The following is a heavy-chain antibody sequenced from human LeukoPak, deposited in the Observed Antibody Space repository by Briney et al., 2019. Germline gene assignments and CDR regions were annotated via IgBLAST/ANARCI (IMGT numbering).Heavy chain of an antibody. CDR1: GGSFSNYY. J-gene: IGHJ5*01. V-gene: IGHV4-34*01. CDR3: AGDLVAADNNWFDS. D-gene: IGHD2-2*01. Sequence: DPSETLSLTCAVYGGSFSNYYWTWIRQPPGKGLEWIGEINHSGTTNYNPSLQSRVTISVDTSKNQFSLKLSSVTAADTAVYYCAGDLVAADNNWFDSWGQGTLVTVSS. CDR2: INHSGTT.